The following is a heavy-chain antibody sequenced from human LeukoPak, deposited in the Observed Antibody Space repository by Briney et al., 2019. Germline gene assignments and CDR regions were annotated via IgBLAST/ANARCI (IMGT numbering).Heavy chain of an antibody. CDR2: ISDYNGNT. CDR1: GYTLARYG. V-gene: IGHV1-18*01. CDR3: ARADPLYFDY. J-gene: IGHJ4*02. Sequence: ASVKVSCKASGYTLARYGISGVRDAPGQGRVWVGWISDYNGNTNYAQKLQGRVTMTTDTSTSTAYMELRSLRSDDTAVYYCARADPLYFDYWGQGTLVTVSS.